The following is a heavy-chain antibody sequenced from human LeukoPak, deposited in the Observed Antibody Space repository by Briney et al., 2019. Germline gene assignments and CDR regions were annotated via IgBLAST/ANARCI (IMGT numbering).Heavy chain of an antibody. D-gene: IGHD3-3*01. J-gene: IGHJ4*02. CDR3: ATGQASDFWSGYSDY. V-gene: IGHV1-69*05. CDR1: GGTFSSYA. Sequence: SVKVSCKATGGTFSSYAISWVRQAPGQGLEWMGGIIPIFGTANYAQKFQGRVTITTDESTSTAYMELSSLRSEDTAVYYCATGQASDFWSGYSDYWGQGTLVTVSS. CDR2: IIPIFGTA.